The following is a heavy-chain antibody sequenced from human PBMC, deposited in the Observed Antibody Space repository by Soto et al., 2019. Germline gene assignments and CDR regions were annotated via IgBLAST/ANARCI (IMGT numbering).Heavy chain of an antibody. CDR2: IFYSGST. D-gene: IGHD2-15*01. J-gene: IGHJ4*02. V-gene: IGHV4-31*03. CDR1: GGSISSGGYY. Sequence: QVQLQESGPGLVKPSQTLSLTCTVSGGSISSGGYYWSWIRQHPGKGLEWIGYIFYSGSTYYNPCLKSRVTISVDTSKNQFSRKLSSVTAADTAVYSCARYCSGGSCYSSHFDYWGQGTLVTVSS. CDR3: ARYCSGGSCYSSHFDY.